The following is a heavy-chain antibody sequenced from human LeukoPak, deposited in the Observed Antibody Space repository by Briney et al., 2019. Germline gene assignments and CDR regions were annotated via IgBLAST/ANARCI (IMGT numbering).Heavy chain of an antibody. V-gene: IGHV3-23*01. Sequence: GGSLRLSCTASEFTFGDFAISWVRQAPGKGLEWVSGITGGGLTYYASSVKGRFTISRDNSKKTLYLQINSLRAEDTALYYCGQDWAWGAFGNWGQGALVTVSS. CDR1: EFTFGDFA. CDR3: GQDWAWGAFGN. D-gene: IGHD1-26*01. J-gene: IGHJ4*02. CDR2: ITGGGLT.